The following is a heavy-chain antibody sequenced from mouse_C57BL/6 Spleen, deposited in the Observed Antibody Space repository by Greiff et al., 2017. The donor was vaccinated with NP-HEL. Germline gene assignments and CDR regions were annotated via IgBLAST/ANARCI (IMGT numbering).Heavy chain of an antibody. CDR3: ARNRDYYGSSYLDY. V-gene: IGHV2-9-1*01. CDR1: GFSLTSYA. D-gene: IGHD1-1*01. Sequence: VKLMESGPGLVAPSQSLSITCTVSGFSLTSYAISWVRQPPGKGLEWLGVIWTGGGTNYNSALKSRLSISKDNSKSQVFLKMNSLQTDDTARYYCARNRDYYGSSYLDYWGQGTTLTVSS. J-gene: IGHJ2*01. CDR2: IWTGGGT.